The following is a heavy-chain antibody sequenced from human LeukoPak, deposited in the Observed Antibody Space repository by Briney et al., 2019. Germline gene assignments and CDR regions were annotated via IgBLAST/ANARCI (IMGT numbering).Heavy chain of an antibody. CDR2: IRSKSNYYAT. CDR1: GFTFTGFG. Sequence: PGGSLKLSCAASGFTFTGFGMHWVRQASGKGLEWVGRIRSKSNYYATAYAASVKGRFTISRDDSKNTAYMEMNSLKTEDTAVYYCTRGSGSLDYWGQGTLVTVSS. J-gene: IGHJ4*02. V-gene: IGHV3-73*01. D-gene: IGHD1-26*01. CDR3: TRGSGSLDY.